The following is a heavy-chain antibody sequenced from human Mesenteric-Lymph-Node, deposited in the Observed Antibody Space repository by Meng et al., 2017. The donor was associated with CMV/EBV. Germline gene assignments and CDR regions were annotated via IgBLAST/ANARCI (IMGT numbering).Heavy chain of an antibody. V-gene: IGHV3-23*01. CDR3: AKGGSSSWNSEADY. CDR2: FSGIGGRT. J-gene: IGHJ4*02. Sequence: SGFTFSSYARTWVRQAPGKGLEWVSAFSGIGGRTNYADSVKGRFTIFRDNSKNTMYLQMNSLRVEDTAIYYCAKGGSSSWNSEADYWGQGTLVTVSS. CDR1: GFTFSSYA. D-gene: IGHD6-13*01.